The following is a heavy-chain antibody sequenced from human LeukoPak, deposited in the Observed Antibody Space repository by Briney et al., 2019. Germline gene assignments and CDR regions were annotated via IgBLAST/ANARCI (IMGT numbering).Heavy chain of an antibody. D-gene: IGHD2-2*01. J-gene: IGHJ4*02. CDR2: IHSDGSST. CDR3: ATSRTFDY. Sequence: GGSLRLSCAASGFTFSSYWMHWVRQAPGKGLVWISHIHSDGSSTNYADSVEGRFTISRDNAKNTLYLQMNSLRAEDTAVYYCATSRTFDYWGQGTLVTVSS. V-gene: IGHV3-74*01. CDR1: GFTFSSYW.